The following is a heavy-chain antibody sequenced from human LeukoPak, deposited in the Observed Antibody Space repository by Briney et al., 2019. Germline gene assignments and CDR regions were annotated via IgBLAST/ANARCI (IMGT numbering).Heavy chain of an antibody. CDR2: ISGSGGGT. CDR3: AKGPGGSGSYFDY. CDR1: GFTFSSYA. D-gene: IGHD3-10*01. Sequence: GGSLRLSCAASGFTFSSYAMSWVRQAPGKGLEWVSSISGSGGGTYYADSVRGRFTISRDNFKNARYLQMNSLRAEDTAVYYCAKGPGGSGSYFDYWGQGTLVTVSS. V-gene: IGHV3-23*01. J-gene: IGHJ4*02.